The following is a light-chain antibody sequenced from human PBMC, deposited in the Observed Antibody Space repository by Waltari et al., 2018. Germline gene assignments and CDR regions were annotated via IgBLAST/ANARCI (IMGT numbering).Light chain of an antibody. V-gene: IGKV4-1*01. Sequence: DIVMPQSPDSLALSLCARPTIHCNSSQMVLSSSNNKNYLGWYQQKPGQPPKLLISWASTRESGVPDRFSGSGSGTDFTLTIISLQAEDVAVYYCQQCYTFPYTFGQGTKLEIK. CDR2: WAS. CDR1: QMVLSSSNNKNY. CDR3: QQCYTFPYT. J-gene: IGKJ2*01.